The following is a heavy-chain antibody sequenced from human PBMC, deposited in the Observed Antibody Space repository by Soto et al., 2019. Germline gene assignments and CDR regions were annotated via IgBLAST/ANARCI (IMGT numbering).Heavy chain of an antibody. J-gene: IGHJ6*02. CDR2: ISAYNGNT. V-gene: IGHV1-18*04. CDR3: ARRSTTPLPLYGMDV. Sequence: ASVKVSCKASGYTFTSYGISWVRQAPGQGLEWMGWISAYNGNTNYAQKLQGRVTMTTDTSTSTAYMELRSLRSDDTAVYYCARRSTTPLPLYGMDVWGQGTTVTVSS. CDR1: GYTFTSYG. D-gene: IGHD2-2*01.